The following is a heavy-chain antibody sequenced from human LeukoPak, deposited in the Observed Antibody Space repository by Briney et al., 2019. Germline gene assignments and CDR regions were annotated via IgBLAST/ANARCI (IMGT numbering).Heavy chain of an antibody. V-gene: IGHV1-69*13. CDR2: IIPIFGTA. J-gene: IGHJ4*02. D-gene: IGHD3-10*01. Sequence: SVKVSCKASGGTLSSYAISWVRQAPGQGLEWMGGIIPIFGTANYAQKFQGRVTITGDESTSTAYMELRSLRAEDTAVYYCAKDHKWWREYFYASGTYRGLFDYWGQGTLVTVSS. CDR3: AKDHKWWREYFYASGTYRGLFDY. CDR1: GGTLSSYA.